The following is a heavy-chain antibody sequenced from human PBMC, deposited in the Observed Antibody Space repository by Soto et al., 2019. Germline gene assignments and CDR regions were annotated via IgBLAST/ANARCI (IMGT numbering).Heavy chain of an antibody. J-gene: IGHJ6*02. Sequence: GESLKISCQGSGYSFTSNWIGWVRQMPGKGLEWMGIIYPGDSDTRYSPSFQGQVTISADKSISTAYLQWSSLKASDTAMYYCASTSAAGKYYYGMDVWGQGTTVTVSS. CDR2: IYPGDSDT. V-gene: IGHV5-51*01. CDR3: ASTSAAGKYYYGMDV. CDR1: GYSFTSNW. D-gene: IGHD6-13*01.